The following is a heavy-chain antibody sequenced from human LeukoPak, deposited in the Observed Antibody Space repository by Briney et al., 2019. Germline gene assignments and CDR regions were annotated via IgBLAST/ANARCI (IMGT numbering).Heavy chain of an antibody. CDR3: AREENYYDSSGHSPYYGMDV. D-gene: IGHD3-22*01. V-gene: IGHV1-2*02. CDR2: INPNSGGT. CDR1: GYTFTGYY. J-gene: IGHJ6*02. Sequence: ASVKVSCTASGYTFTGYYMHWVRQAPGQGLEWMGWINPNSGGTNYAQKFQGRVTMTRDTSISTAYMELSRLRSDDTAVYYCAREENYYDSSGHSPYYGMDVWGQGTTVTVSS.